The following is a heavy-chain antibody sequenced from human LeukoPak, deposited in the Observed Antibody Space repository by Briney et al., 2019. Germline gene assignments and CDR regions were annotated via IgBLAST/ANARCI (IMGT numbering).Heavy chain of an antibody. D-gene: IGHD3-22*01. Sequence: ASVKVSCKASGYTFTSYYMHWVRQAPGQGLEWMGIINPSGGSTSYAQKFQGRVTMTRDTSTSTVYMELSSLRSEDTAVYYCARDLAPSYYDSSGYYYHYWGQGTLVTVSS. J-gene: IGHJ4*02. CDR2: INPSGGST. V-gene: IGHV1-46*01. CDR3: ARDLAPSYYDSSGYYYHY. CDR1: GYTFTSYY.